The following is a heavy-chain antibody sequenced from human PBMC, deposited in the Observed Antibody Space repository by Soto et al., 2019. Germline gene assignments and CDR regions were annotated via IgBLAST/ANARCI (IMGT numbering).Heavy chain of an antibody. D-gene: IGHD3-3*01. J-gene: IGHJ4*02. CDR2: ISYDGSNK. CDR1: GFTFSSYA. CDR3: ARGAPQYYFWSGDQRDY. Sequence: QVQLVESGGGVVQPGRSLRLSCAASGFTFSSYAMHWVRQAPGKGLEWVAVISYDGSNKYYADSVKGRFTISRDNSKNTLYLQMNSLRAEDTAVYYCARGAPQYYFWSGDQRDYLGQGTLVTVSS. V-gene: IGHV3-30-3*01.